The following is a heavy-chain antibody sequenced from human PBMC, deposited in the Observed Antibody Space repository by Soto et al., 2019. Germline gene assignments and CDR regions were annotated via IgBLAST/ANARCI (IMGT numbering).Heavy chain of an antibody. CDR2: ISYDGSDK. CDR3: ARDYYKYYDSSGYYRSPAY. D-gene: IGHD3-22*01. J-gene: IGHJ4*02. CDR1: GFTFSSYA. Sequence: GGSLSLSCAASGFTFSSYAMHWVRQAPGKGLEWVALISYDGSDKDYADSVKGRFTISRDNSRNTLFLQMNSLRAEDTAVYYCARDYYKYYDSSGYYRSPAYWGRGTLVTVSS. V-gene: IGHV3-30-3*01.